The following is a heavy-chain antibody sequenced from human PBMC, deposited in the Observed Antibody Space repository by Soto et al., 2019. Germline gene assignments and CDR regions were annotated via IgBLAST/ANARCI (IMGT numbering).Heavy chain of an antibody. J-gene: IGHJ4*02. Sequence: QVQLQQSGPGLVKPSQTLSLTCAISGDSVSSNSAAWNWIRQSPSRGLEWLGRTYYRSKWYNDYAVSVQSRTGXPXAXXTTQFSLQLNSVTPEDTAVYYCARGWEAYHSSLDSWGQGTLVTVSS. V-gene: IGHV6-1*01. CDR2: TYYRSKWYN. CDR3: ARGWEAYHSSLDS. D-gene: IGHD6-13*01. CDR1: GDSVSSNSAA.